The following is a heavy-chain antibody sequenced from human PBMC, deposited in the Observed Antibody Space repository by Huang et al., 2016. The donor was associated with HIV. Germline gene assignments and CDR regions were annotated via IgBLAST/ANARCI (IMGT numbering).Heavy chain of an antibody. J-gene: IGHJ6*02. V-gene: IGHV5-51*01. D-gene: IGHD3-10*01. Sequence: EVQLVQSGAEVKTPGESLKLSCKGSGYRFRSNWIGWVRQMPGKGLEWMGIIYTGDSDTRYSPSFQGQVTISADKSINTAYLQWSSLKASDTAMYYCARLIGSPSFYYGLDVWGQGTTVTVSS. CDR3: ARLIGSPSFYYGLDV. CDR2: IYTGDSDT. CDR1: GYRFRSNW.